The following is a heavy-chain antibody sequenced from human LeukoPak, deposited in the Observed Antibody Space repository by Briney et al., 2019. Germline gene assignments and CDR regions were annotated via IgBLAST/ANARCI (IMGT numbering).Heavy chain of an antibody. V-gene: IGHV4-39*02. J-gene: IGHJ6*02. CDR1: GGSISSSSYY. D-gene: IGHD5-24*01. Sequence: LETLSLTCTVSGGSISSSSYYWGWIRQPPGKGLEWIGNIYYSGRTYYNPSLKSRVTISVDTPKNQFSLKLSSVTAADTAVYYCARDDGYNVYAMDVWGQGTTVTVSS. CDR3: ARDDGYNVYAMDV. CDR2: IYYSGRT.